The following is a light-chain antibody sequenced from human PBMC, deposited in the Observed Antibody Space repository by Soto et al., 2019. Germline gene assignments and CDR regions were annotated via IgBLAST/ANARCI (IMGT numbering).Light chain of an antibody. CDR1: QGISSY. CDR3: QQLNSYPLT. V-gene: IGKV1-9*01. Sequence: DIQLTQSQSFLSASVGDRFTVTCRASQGISSYLAWYQQKPGKAPKLLIYAASTLQSGVPSRFSGSGSGTEFTLTISSLQPEDFATYYCQQLNSYPLTFGGGTKVDIK. CDR2: AAS. J-gene: IGKJ4*01.